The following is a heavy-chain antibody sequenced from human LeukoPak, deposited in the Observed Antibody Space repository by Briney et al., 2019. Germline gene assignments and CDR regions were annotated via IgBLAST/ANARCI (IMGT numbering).Heavy chain of an antibody. D-gene: IGHD1-1*01. Sequence: SQTLSLTCAISGDSVSSNSAAWNWIRQSPSRGLEWLGRTYYRSKWYTYYAASVKSRIAINRDTSKNQFSLQLNSVTPEDTAVYYWARSTGPIDYWGQGTLVTVSS. CDR1: GDSVSSNSAA. CDR3: ARSTGPIDY. V-gene: IGHV6-1*01. CDR2: TYYRSKWYT. J-gene: IGHJ4*02.